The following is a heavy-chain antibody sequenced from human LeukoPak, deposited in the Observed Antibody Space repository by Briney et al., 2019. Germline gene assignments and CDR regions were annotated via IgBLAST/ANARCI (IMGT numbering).Heavy chain of an antibody. J-gene: IGHJ3*02. Sequence: PSETLSLTCTVSGGSISSGGYYWSWIRQPPGKGLEWIGYIYHSGSTYYNPSLKSRVTISVDRSKNQFSLKLSSVTAADTAVYYCARHIRWGPMLKAFDIWGQGTMVTVSS. D-gene: IGHD3-16*01. CDR1: GGSISSGGYY. V-gene: IGHV4-30-2*01. CDR2: IYHSGST. CDR3: ARHIRWGPMLKAFDI.